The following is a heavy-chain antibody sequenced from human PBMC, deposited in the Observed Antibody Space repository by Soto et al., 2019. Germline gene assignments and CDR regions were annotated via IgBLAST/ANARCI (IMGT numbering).Heavy chain of an antibody. V-gene: IGHV4-59*01. CDR3: ARDPLTTFYGMDV. CDR1: GGSISSYY. CDR2: IYYSGST. D-gene: IGHD4-17*01. Sequence: SETLSLTCTVSGGSISSYYWSWIRQPPGKGLEWIGYIYYSGSTNYNPSLKSRVTISVDTSKNQFSLKLSSVTAADTAVYYCARDPLTTFYGMDVCGQGPTVTVYS. J-gene: IGHJ6*02.